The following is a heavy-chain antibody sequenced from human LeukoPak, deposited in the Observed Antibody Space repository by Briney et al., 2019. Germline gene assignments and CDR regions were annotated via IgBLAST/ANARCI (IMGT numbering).Heavy chain of an antibody. Sequence: GGSLRLSCAASGFTFSSYAMSWARQAPGKGLEWVSAISGSGGSTYYADSVKGRFTISRDNSKNTLYLQMNSLRAEDTAVYYCAKESPLGYDFWSGYSSGSWFDPWGQGTLVTVSS. D-gene: IGHD3-3*01. CDR2: ISGSGGST. J-gene: IGHJ5*02. V-gene: IGHV3-23*01. CDR3: AKESPLGYDFWSGYSSGSWFDP. CDR1: GFTFSSYA.